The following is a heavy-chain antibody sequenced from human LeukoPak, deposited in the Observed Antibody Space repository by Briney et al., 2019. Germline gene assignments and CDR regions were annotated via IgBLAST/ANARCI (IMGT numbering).Heavy chain of an antibody. V-gene: IGHV3-7*05. J-gene: IGHJ4*02. CDR2: INPDGSEK. CDR1: GFTFSSYE. CDR3: ARLYCSGGSCYSCFDY. Sequence: GGSLRLSCAASGFTFSSYEMNWVRQAPGKGLEWVANINPDGSEKYYVDSVKGRFTISRDNAKSSLYLQMNSLRAEDTAVYYCARLYCSGGSCYSCFDYWGQGTLVTVSS. D-gene: IGHD2-15*01.